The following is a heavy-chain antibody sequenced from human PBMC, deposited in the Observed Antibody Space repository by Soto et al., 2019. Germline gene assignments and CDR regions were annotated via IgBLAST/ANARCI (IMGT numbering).Heavy chain of an antibody. V-gene: IGHV3-23*01. D-gene: IGHD6-19*01. CDR2: IRGSGGST. Sequence: PWGSLRLSCAGTGFTFSSYDMSCVRQAPGKGLEWVSTIRGSGGSTYYADSVKGRFTISRDNSKNTLYLQMNSLRAEDTAVYYCAKAKSSGWYFSAYWGQGTLVPVSS. J-gene: IGHJ4*02. CDR1: GFTFSSYD. CDR3: AKAKSSGWYFSAY.